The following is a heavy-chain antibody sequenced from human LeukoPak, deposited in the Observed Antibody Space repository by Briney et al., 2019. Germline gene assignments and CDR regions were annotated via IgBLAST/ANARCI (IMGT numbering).Heavy chain of an antibody. D-gene: IGHD6-13*01. CDR2: INPNSGGT. CDR3: ARGVRTSAGIAATMDY. CDR1: GYTFTGYY. V-gene: IGHV1-2*04. J-gene: IGHJ4*02. Sequence: ASVKVSCKASGYTFTGYYMHWVRQAPGQGLEWMGWINPNSGGTNYTQKFQGWVTMTRDTSISTAYMELSRLRSDDTAVYYCARGVRTSAGIAATMDYWGQGTLVTVSS.